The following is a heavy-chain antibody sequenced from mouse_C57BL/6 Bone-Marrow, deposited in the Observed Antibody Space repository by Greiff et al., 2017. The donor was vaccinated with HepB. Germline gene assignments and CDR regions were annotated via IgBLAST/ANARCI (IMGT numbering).Heavy chain of an antibody. CDR3: ARDDYHTYATDY. Sequence: VQLQQPGAGLVKPGASVTVSCTASGYSFTSYWMHWVKQRPGQGLEWSGMIHPNSGSTNYNEKFKSKATLTVDKSSSTAYMQRSSLTSEDSAVSDCARDDYHTYATDYWGQGTSATVSS. J-gene: IGHJ4*01. CDR2: IHPNSGST. V-gene: IGHV1-64*01. CDR1: GYSFTSYW. D-gene: IGHD2-4*01.